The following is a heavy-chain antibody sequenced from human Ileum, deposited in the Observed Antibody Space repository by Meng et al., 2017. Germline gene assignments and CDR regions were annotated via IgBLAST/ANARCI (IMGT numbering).Heavy chain of an antibody. CDR1: AYTLTELS. CDR2: FDPEDGET. V-gene: IGHV1-24*01. J-gene: IGHJ6*02. D-gene: IGHD5/OR15-5a*01. Sequence: ASVKVSCKVSAYTLTELSIHWVRQAPGKGPEWMGGFDPEDGETNYTQKFQGRVTMTEDTSTDTAYMELSTLRSEDTAVYYCATDLGYYYIVSANYYYSMDVWGQGTPVTVSS. CDR3: ATDLGYYYIVSANYYYSMDV.